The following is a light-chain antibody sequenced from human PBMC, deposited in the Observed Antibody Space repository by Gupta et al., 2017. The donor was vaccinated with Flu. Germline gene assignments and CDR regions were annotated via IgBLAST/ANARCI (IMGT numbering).Light chain of an antibody. CDR1: HSLVYSDGQTY. J-gene: IGKJ2*01. Sequence: SVTLGQPASISCRSSHSLVYSDGQTYLCWYRQRPGQPPQLLISEVSNPVPGVPETSRGSGSGTDFTLTISRVEAEDVGVYYCRQSIDRYSFGQGTRLEIK. V-gene: IGKV2D-29*01. CDR2: EVS. CDR3: RQSIDRYS.